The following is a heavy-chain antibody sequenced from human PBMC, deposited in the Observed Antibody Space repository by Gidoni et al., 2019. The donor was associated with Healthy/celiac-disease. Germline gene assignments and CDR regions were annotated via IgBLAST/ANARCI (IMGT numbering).Heavy chain of an antibody. CDR1: GFTFSSYA. V-gene: IGHV3-23*01. CDR3: AKDLGITMIIGPTLDY. D-gene: IGHD3-22*01. J-gene: IGHJ4*02. Sequence: EVQLLESGGGLVQPGGSLRLSCAASGFTFSSYAMSWVRQAPGKGLEWVSAISGSGGSTYYADSVKGRFTISRDNSKNTLYLQMNSLRAEDTAVYYCAKDLGITMIIGPTLDYWGQGTLVTVSS. CDR2: ISGSGGST.